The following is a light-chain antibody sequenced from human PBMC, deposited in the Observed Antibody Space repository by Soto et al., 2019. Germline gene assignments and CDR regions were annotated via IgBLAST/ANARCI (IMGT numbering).Light chain of an antibody. Sequence: DIQMTQSPSSLSASIGDTVTITCRASQSIASFLNWLQLKPGKAPKLLISDTSTLQSGVPSRFSGGGSGTEFTLTIRSLQPEDSALYFCLQDYNPLLAFGAGTKVDIK. CDR3: LQDYNPLLA. CDR2: DTS. CDR1: QSIASF. J-gene: IGKJ4*01. V-gene: IGKV1-39*01.